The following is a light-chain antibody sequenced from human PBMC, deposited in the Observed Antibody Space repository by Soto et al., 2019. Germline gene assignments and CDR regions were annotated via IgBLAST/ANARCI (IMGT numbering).Light chain of an antibody. CDR2: DVG. CDR3: SSYAGNNIFV. J-gene: IGLJ1*01. V-gene: IGLV2-11*01. Sequence: QSVLTQPRSVSGSPGQSVTISCTGTSSDVGGYNYVSWYQQHPGKAPKLMIYDVGKRPSGVPDHFSGSKSGNTASLTISSLQAEDEANYYCSSYAGNNIFVFGTGTKLTVL. CDR1: SSDVGGYNY.